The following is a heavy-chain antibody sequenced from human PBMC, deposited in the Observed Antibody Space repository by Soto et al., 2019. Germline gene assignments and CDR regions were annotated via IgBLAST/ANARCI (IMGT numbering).Heavy chain of an antibody. CDR2: TSSDGGTK. D-gene: IGHD6-6*01. CDR3: ARGGSSSSHYYYGMDV. V-gene: IGHV3-30-3*01. J-gene: IGHJ6*02. CDR1: GFTFRSYS. Sequence: QVQLMESGGGVVQSGGSLTLSYVTSGFTFRSYSMHWFRQAPGKGLEWVAVTSSDGGTKYYADSVKGRFTISRDNSENTLYLQMNSLRVEDTAIYYCARGGSSSSHYYYGMDVWGQGTTVTVSS.